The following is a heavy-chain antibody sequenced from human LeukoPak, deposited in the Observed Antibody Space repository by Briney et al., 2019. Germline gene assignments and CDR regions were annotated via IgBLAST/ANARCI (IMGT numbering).Heavy chain of an antibody. CDR1: GGSISPYY. Sequence: PSETLSLTCTVSGGSISPYYWSWIRQPPGKGLEWIGYIYYSGTTHYNPSLESRVTMSVDTSKNQFSLKLSSVTAADTAVYYCATHYDVLTGYAAAAFDIWGQGTMVTVSS. D-gene: IGHD3-9*01. J-gene: IGHJ3*02. V-gene: IGHV4-59*08. CDR3: ATHYDVLTGYAAAAFDI. CDR2: IYYSGTT.